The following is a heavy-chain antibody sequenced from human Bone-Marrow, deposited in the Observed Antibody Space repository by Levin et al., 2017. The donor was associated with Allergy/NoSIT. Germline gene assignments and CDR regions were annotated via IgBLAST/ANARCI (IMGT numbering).Heavy chain of an antibody. D-gene: IGHD3-16*01. V-gene: IGHV3-23*01. Sequence: GGSLRLSCAASGFNFKTYAMTWVRQAPGKGLEWVSTIAGSGVYTHYADSVRGRFTISRDNFKNTLYLQINILRAEDTAVYYCAKDYDDALGGVWNSWGQGTLVKVSS. J-gene: IGHJ4*02. CDR2: IAGSGVYT. CDR3: AKDYDDALGGVWNS. CDR1: GFNFKTYA.